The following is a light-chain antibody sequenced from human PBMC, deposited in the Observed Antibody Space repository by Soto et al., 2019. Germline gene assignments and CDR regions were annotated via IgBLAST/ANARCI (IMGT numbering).Light chain of an antibody. V-gene: IGKV1-9*01. CDR2: AAS. CDR1: QGISSY. Sequence: IQLTQSPSSLSASVGDRVTITCRASQGISSYLAWYQQKPGKAPKLLIYAASTLQSGVPSRFSGSGSGTDFTLTISSLQPEDFATYYYQQLNNYPPLYTFGQGTKLEIK. CDR3: QQLNNYPPLYT. J-gene: IGKJ2*01.